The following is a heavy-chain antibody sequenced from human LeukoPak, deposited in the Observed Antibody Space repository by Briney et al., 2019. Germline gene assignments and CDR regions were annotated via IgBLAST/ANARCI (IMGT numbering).Heavy chain of an antibody. Sequence: GGSLRLSCAASGFSFSSYVMHWVRQAPGKGLEWVAVISHDGSNKHYADPVKGRFTISRDTSKNTLYLQMTSLRGEDTAVYYCAKDYLGASHTFDIWGQGKMVTVSS. CDR2: ISHDGSNK. D-gene: IGHD1-26*01. CDR3: AKDYLGASHTFDI. CDR1: GFSFSSYV. V-gene: IGHV3-30*18. J-gene: IGHJ3*02.